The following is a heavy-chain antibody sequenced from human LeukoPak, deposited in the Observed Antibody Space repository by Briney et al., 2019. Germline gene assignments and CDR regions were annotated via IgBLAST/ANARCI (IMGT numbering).Heavy chain of an antibody. CDR2: IKEDGIDI. Sequence: PGGSLRLSCAASGFSMSSYWMKWVRQAPGKGLEWVASIKEDGIDIYYVDSVRGRFTISRDNAKNSLYLQMNGLRAEDTAVYYCVRDFQGHWGQGTLVTVSS. J-gene: IGHJ4*02. V-gene: IGHV3-7*01. CDR3: VRDFQGH. CDR1: GFSMSSYW.